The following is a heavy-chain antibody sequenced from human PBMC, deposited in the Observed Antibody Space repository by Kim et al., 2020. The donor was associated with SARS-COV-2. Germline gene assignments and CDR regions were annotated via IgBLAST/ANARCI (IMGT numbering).Heavy chain of an antibody. D-gene: IGHD6-19*01. CDR1: GFTLSSHP. CDR2: ISYDGSNK. J-gene: IGHJ6*03. V-gene: IGHV3-30-3*01. Sequence: GGSLRLSCAASGFTLSSHPIHWVRQAPGKGLEWVAFISYDGSNKYYADSVKGRFTISRDNSKNMLYLQMNSLRAEDTAVYYCARDQSLDYYFYYYMDVWGKGTTVAVSS. CDR3: ARDQSLDYYFYYYMDV.